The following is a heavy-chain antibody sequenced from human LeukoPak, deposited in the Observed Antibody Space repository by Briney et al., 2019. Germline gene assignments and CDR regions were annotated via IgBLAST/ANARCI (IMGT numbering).Heavy chain of an antibody. D-gene: IGHD6-19*01. CDR1: GFSFSSFA. Sequence: HTGGSLRLSCAASGFSFSSFAMHWVRQAPGKGLEWVAVISYDGFNKHYADSVKGRFNISRDNSKNTLYLQMNSLRAEDAAVYYCAALCLSSGNCKYYYYGMDVWGQGTTVTVSS. J-gene: IGHJ6*02. CDR3: AALCLSSGNCKYYYYGMDV. CDR2: ISYDGFNK. V-gene: IGHV3-30-3*01.